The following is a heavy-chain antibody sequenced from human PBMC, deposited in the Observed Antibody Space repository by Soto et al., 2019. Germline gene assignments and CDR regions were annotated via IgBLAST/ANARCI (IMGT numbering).Heavy chain of an antibody. V-gene: IGHV2-5*02. Sequence: QITLKESGPTLVKPTQTLTLTCTFSGFSLSTSGGAVGWIRQPPGKALEWLALIYWDDDTRYRPCLKGRRTVTKDTYKNQAVLRMTNMDPVDTATYCCAHSPEVTAIFDYWGQGTLVTVSS. J-gene: IGHJ4*02. D-gene: IGHD2-21*02. CDR2: IYWDDDT. CDR3: AHSPEVTAIFDY. CDR1: GFSLSTSGGA.